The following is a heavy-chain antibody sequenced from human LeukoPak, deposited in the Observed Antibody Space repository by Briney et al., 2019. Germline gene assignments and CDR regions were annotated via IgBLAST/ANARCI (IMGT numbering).Heavy chain of an antibody. CDR3: GRVFYYYYYMDV. V-gene: IGHV4-34*01. J-gene: IGHJ6*03. Sequence: SETLSPTCAVYGGSFSCYYWSLIRQSPGKGLEWIGKINHSGSTNYNPSLKSRVTISVDTSKNQFSLKLSSVTAADTAVYYCGRVFYYYYYMDVWGKGTTVTVSS. CDR1: GGSFSCYY. CDR2: INHSGST.